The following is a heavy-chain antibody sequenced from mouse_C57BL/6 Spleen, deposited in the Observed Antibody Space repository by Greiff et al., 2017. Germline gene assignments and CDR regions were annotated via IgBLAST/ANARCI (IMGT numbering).Heavy chain of an antibody. J-gene: IGHJ4*01. CDR3: AKHSNYDAMDY. CDR1: GFTFSDYG. D-gene: IGHD2-5*01. Sequence: EVKLMESGGGLVKPGGSLKLSCAASGFTFSDYGMHWVRQAPEKGLEWVAYISSGSSIIYYADTVKGRFTISRDNAKNTLFLQMTSLRSEDTAMYYCAKHSNYDAMDYWGQGTSVTVSS. CDR2: ISSGSSII. V-gene: IGHV5-17*01.